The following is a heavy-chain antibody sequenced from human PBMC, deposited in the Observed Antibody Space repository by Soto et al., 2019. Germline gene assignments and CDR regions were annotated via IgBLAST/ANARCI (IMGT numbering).Heavy chain of an antibody. CDR3: ARSLLQGDC. CDR1: GYTFIHYY. CDR2: INPNGGST. V-gene: IGHV1-46*01. Sequence: QVQLVQSGAEVKKPGASVKVSCKASGYTFIHYYIHWVRQAPGQGLEWMAIINPNGGSTNYAQKFRGRVTVTSDTYTTTASMELNSLGSDDTAVYFCARSLLQGDCWGQGTLVTVSS. J-gene: IGHJ4*02. D-gene: IGHD2-21*01.